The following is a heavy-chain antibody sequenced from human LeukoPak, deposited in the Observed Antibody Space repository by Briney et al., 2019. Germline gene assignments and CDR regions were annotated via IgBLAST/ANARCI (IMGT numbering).Heavy chain of an antibody. CDR1: GFTVSSNY. CDR2: IKQDGSEK. V-gene: IGHV3-7*01. J-gene: IGHJ4*02. D-gene: IGHD3-22*01. CDR3: ARAMEGYYYDSSGSPYFDY. Sequence: GGSLRLSCAASGFTVSSNYMSWVRQAPGKGLEWVANIKQDGSEKYYVDSVKGRFTISRDNAKNLLYLQMNSLRAEDTAVYYCARAMEGYYYDSSGSPYFDYWGQGTLVTVSS.